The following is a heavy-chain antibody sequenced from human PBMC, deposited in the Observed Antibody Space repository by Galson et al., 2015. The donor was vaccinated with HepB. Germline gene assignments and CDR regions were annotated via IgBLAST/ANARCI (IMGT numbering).Heavy chain of an antibody. CDR1: GGSISSGDYY. D-gene: IGHD2-15*01. Sequence: TLSLTCTVSGGSISSGDYYWSWIRQPPGKGLEWIGYIYYSGSTYYNPSLKSRVTISVDTSKNQFSLKLSSVTAADTAVYYCARDWCPDSGGSCYSPHYGMDVWGQGTTVTVSS. CDR3: ARDWCPDSGGSCYSPHYGMDV. J-gene: IGHJ6*02. V-gene: IGHV4-30-4*01. CDR2: IYYSGST.